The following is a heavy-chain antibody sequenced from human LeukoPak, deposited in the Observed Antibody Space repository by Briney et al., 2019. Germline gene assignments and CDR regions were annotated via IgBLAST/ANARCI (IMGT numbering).Heavy chain of an antibody. CDR1: GYTFTGYY. D-gene: IGHD3-22*01. Sequence: GASVKVSCKASGYTFTGYYMHWVRQAPGQGLEWMGRINPNSGGTNYAQKFQGRVTMTRDTSISTAYMELSRLRSDDTAVYYCARYPITMMDYYYGMDVWGQGTTVTVSS. J-gene: IGHJ6*02. CDR3: ARYPITMMDYYYGMDV. V-gene: IGHV1-2*06. CDR2: INPNSGGT.